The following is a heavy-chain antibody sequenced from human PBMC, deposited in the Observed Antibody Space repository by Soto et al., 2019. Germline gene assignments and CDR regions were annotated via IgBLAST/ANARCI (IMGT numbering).Heavy chain of an antibody. V-gene: IGHV1-18*01. Sequence: GASVKVSCKASGYTFTSYGISWVRQAPGQGLEWMGWISAYNGNTNYAQKLQGRVTMTTDTSTSTAYMELRSLRSDDTAVYYCARDLGCSGGSCYSGLFANYYGMDVWGQGTTVTVS. J-gene: IGHJ6*02. CDR1: GYTFTSYG. CDR2: ISAYNGNT. D-gene: IGHD2-15*01. CDR3: ARDLGCSGGSCYSGLFANYYGMDV.